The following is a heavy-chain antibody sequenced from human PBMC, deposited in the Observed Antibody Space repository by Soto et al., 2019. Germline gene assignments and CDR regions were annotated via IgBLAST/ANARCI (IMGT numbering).Heavy chain of an antibody. D-gene: IGHD5-12*01. CDR1: GFTFSDYY. Sequence: QVQLVESGGGLVKPGGSLRLACAASGFTFSDYYMSWVRQAPGKGLEWVSFISLGDSYKKTADSVKGRFTISRDNAQNALYLQMNSLRAEDTGLYYCVRESRTDEDGYDARGYYFDYGGQGTLVTVSS. CDR2: ISLGDSYK. V-gene: IGHV3-11*06. J-gene: IGHJ4*02. CDR3: VRESRTDEDGYDARGYYFDY.